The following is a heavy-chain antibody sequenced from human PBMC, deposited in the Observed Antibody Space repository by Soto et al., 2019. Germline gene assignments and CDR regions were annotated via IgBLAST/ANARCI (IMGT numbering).Heavy chain of an antibody. Sequence: GGSLRLSCAASGFAFDEYAMHWVRQPPGKGLEWVSLISWDGSNRYYADSVQGRFTISRDNSKYSLYLEMNSLRPEDTALYYCAKDISRGPTKNYDFWSGPDYWGQGTLVTVSS. V-gene: IGHV3-43D*04. J-gene: IGHJ4*02. CDR3: AKDISRGPTKNYDFWSGPDY. CDR1: GFAFDEYA. D-gene: IGHD3-3*01. CDR2: ISWDGSNR.